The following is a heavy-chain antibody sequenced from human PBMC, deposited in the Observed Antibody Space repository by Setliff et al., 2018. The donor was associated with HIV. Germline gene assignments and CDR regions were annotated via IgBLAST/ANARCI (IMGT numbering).Heavy chain of an antibody. CDR3: ARGRGLSHYYYYYMDV. CDR2: INHVGNT. D-gene: IGHD5-12*01. J-gene: IGHJ6*03. Sequence: SETLSLTCAVYGGSFSGYYWSWIRQPPGKGLEWIGEINHVGNTDYSPSLKSRVTLSVDASKNQFSLKLNSVTAADTAVYYCARGRGLSHYYYYYMDVWGKGTTVTVS. V-gene: IGHV4-34*01. CDR1: GGSFSGYY.